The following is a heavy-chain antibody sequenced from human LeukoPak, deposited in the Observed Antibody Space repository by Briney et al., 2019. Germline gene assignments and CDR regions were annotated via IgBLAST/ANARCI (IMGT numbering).Heavy chain of an antibody. CDR3: AGGEATCSSTSCYYYFDS. Sequence: SETLSLTCAVYGGSFSGYYWSWIRQSPGKGLEWIGEINHRGSTNYNPSLKSRVTISVDTSKNQFSLKLSSVTAADAAVYYCAGGEATCSSTSCYYYFDSWGQGTLVTVSS. J-gene: IGHJ4*02. CDR2: INHRGST. D-gene: IGHD2-2*01. CDR1: GGSFSGYY. V-gene: IGHV4-34*01.